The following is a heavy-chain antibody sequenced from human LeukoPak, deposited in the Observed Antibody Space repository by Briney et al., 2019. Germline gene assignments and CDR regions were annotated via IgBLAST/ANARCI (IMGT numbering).Heavy chain of an antibody. CDR2: IDHRGDT. D-gene: IGHD5-24*01. V-gene: IGHV4-34*01. J-gene: IGHJ4*03. CDR3: ARGATISETGYCDF. CDR1: GGSFSRYY. Sequence: SETLSLTCAVYGGSFSRYYWSWIRQSPGKGLERVAEIDHRGDTNHNPSVKTRVTISVDTSKNQFSLKVRSLSAADTAVYYCARGATISETGYCDFWGQGTLVTVSS.